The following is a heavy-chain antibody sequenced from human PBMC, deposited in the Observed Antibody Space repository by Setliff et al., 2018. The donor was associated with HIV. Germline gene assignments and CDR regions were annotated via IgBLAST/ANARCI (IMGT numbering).Heavy chain of an antibody. Sequence: GASVKVSCKASGGTFSSYAISWVRQAPGQVLAWVGGIIPISGTANYAQKFQGRVTSNTDESTSTAYMELSGLRSEDTAVYYCSRDFGGYCSSMSCPGLFDPWGQGTLVTVSS. CDR1: GGTFSSYA. CDR3: SRDFGGYCSSMSCPGLFDP. D-gene: IGHD2-2*01. J-gene: IGHJ5*02. V-gene: IGHV1-69*05. CDR2: IIPISGTA.